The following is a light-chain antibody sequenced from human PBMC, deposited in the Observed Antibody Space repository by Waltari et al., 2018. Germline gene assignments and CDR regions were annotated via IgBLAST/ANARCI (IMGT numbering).Light chain of an antibody. CDR2: STN. CDR3: LLFYTDPQWV. V-gene: IGLV7-43*01. Sequence: QTVVTQEPSLTVSPGGTVTLTCASSTGPVTSGHYPNWFQQKPGQAPRALIYSTNYKHSWTPARFSGSLLGGKDALTLSGVQPEDEADYYCLLFYTDPQWVFGGGTRLTVL. J-gene: IGLJ3*02. CDR1: TGPVTSGHY.